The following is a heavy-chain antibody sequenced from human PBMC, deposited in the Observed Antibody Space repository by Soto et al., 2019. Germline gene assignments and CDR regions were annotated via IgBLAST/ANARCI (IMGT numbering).Heavy chain of an antibody. CDR2: ISYDGSNK. V-gene: IGHV3-30*18. CDR1: GFTFSGYG. Sequence: LRLSCAASGFTFSGYGMHWVRQAEGKGLECVAVISYDGSNKYYADSVKGRFTISRDNSNNTLYLQMNSLRAEDTAVYYCAKMTGATGLDYWGQGTLVTVSS. J-gene: IGHJ4*02. D-gene: IGHD5-12*01. CDR3: AKMTGATGLDY.